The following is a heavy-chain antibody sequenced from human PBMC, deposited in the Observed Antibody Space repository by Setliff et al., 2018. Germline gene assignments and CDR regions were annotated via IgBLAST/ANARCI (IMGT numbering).Heavy chain of an antibody. CDR1: GVSFSTYY. V-gene: IGHV4-59*12. D-gene: IGHD6-19*01. J-gene: IGHJ4*02. CDR2: INYSGNT. CDR3: ARGRAGHSGH. Sequence: SETLSLTCTVSGVSFSTYYWSWIRQPPGKGLEWIAYINYSGNTNYNPSLKSRVTISVDTSKNQFSLKLSSVTAADTAVYYCARGRAGHSGHWGQGTLVTVSS.